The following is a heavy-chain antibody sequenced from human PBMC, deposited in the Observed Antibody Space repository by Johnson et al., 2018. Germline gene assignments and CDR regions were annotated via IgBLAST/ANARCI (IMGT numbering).Heavy chain of an antibody. J-gene: IGHJ3*01. CDR2: IIPMFGTA. V-gene: IGHV1-69*01. D-gene: IGHD2-21*02. CDR3: ARGIMLLTAAFDL. Sequence: QEQLVQSGAEVKKPGSSVKVSCKASGGTFSSYAINWVRQAPGQGLEWMGGIIPMFGTANYTPKFQGRLTITADESTSTAYMELSSLTSEDTAMYFCARGIMLLTAAFDLWGQGTVVTVSS. CDR1: GGTFSSYA.